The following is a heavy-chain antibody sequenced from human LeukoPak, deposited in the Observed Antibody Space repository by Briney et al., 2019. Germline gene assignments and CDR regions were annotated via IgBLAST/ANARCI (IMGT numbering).Heavy chain of an antibody. V-gene: IGHV3-66*01. CDR1: GFTVTNYY. J-gene: IGHJ4*02. Sequence: GGSLRLSCAASGFTVTNYYMSWVRQAPGKGLEWVSVIYSGGGTIHADSVKGRFALSRDNSKNILYLQMNSLRAEDTAVYYCTRDPDGWGQGTLVTVSS. CDR2: IYSGGGT. CDR3: TRDPDG.